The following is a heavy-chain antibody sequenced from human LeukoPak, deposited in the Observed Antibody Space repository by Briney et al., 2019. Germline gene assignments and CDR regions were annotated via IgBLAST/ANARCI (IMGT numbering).Heavy chain of an antibody. V-gene: IGHV3-23*01. CDR1: GITFIKYS. J-gene: IGHJ4*02. D-gene: IGHD3-3*02. CDR2: ITGSGAFT. Sequence: GGSLRLSCAASGITFIKYSLTWVRQAPGKGLEWVSAITGSGAFTDYADSVKGRFTISRDNSKNMLYLQMNSLRAEDTAVYYCAKRSAESIGYFDYWGQGTLVTVSS. CDR3: AKRSAESIGYFDY.